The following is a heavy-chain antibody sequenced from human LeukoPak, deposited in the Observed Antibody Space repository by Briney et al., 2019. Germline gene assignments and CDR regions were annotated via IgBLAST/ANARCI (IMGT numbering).Heavy chain of an antibody. Sequence: GGSLRLSCAASGFTVSGNYMSWVRQAPGKGLEWVSVIYSGGSIYDAVSVKGLFTISRDNSKNTLHIQMDSLIAEDTAVYYCARGLRYSGYDGDVFDYWGQGALVTVSS. CDR3: ARGLRYSGYDGDVFDY. V-gene: IGHV3-53*01. D-gene: IGHD5-12*01. CDR1: GFTVSGNY. CDR2: IYSGGSI. J-gene: IGHJ4*02.